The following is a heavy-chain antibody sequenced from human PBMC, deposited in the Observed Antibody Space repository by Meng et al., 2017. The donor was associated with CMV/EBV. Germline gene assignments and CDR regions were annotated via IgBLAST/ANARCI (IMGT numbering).Heavy chain of an antibody. D-gene: IGHD3-3*01. CDR1: GYTFTSYD. Sequence: ASVKVSCKASGYTFTSYDINWVRQATGQGLEWMGWMNPNSGNTGYAQKFQGRVTMTRNTSISTAYMELSSLRSEDTAVYYCARGRGTYYDFWSGYYGLTNSLYYHYYGMDVWGQGTTVTVSS. CDR2: MNPNSGNT. J-gene: IGHJ6*02. CDR3: ARGRGTYYDFWSGYYGLTNSLYYHYYGMDV. V-gene: IGHV1-8*01.